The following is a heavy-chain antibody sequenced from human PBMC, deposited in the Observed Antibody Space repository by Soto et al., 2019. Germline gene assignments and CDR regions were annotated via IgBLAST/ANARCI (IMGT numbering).Heavy chain of an antibody. CDR3: TTYYYDSSGYYSPREG. CDR2: IKIKTDGGTT. J-gene: IGHJ4*02. V-gene: IGHV3-15*01. D-gene: IGHD3-22*01. Sequence: GGSLRLSWAAAGITFSNAWTSWVRRAPGKGLEWVGRIKIKTDGGTTDYAAPVTGRFTISRDDSNNTLYLQMSSLKTEDTAVYYCTTYYYDSSGYYSPREGWGQGTLVTVSS. CDR1: GITFSNAW.